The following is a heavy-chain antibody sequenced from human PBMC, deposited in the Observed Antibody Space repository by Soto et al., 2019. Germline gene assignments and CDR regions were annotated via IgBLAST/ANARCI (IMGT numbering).Heavy chain of an antibody. Sequence: ADSLKISRKGSGYSFTSYCITCVRQMPGKGLEWMGRIDPSDPYTNYSPSFHRHVTISADKSISTAYLQWSSLKASDTAIYYCARREYYDSSGYYGADYWAQGTLVAATS. J-gene: IGHJ4*02. CDR2: IDPSDPYT. CDR3: ARREYYDSSGYYGADY. V-gene: IGHV5-10-1*01. D-gene: IGHD3-22*01. CDR1: GYSFTSYC.